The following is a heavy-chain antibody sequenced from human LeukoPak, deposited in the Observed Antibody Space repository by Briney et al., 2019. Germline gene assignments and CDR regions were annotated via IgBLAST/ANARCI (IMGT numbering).Heavy chain of an antibody. CDR1: GFTFDDYA. CDR3: AKDIEYDSSGYYLDPEYYFDY. D-gene: IGHD3-22*01. Sequence: GGSLRLSCAASGFTFDDYAMHWVRQAPGKGLEWVSLISGDGGSTYYADSVKGRFTISRDNSKNSLYLQMNSLRTGDTALYYCAKDIEYDSSGYYLDPEYYFDYWGQGTLVTVSS. J-gene: IGHJ4*02. CDR2: ISGDGGST. V-gene: IGHV3-43*02.